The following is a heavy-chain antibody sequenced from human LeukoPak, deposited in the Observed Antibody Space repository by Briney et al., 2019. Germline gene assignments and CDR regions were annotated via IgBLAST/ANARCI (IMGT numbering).Heavy chain of an antibody. V-gene: IGHV3-48*01. CDR2: ISSSSSTI. CDR3: ARDSHVGGKIGYYGSGSSPDY. D-gene: IGHD3-10*01. J-gene: IGHJ4*02. CDR1: GFTFSSYA. Sequence: GGSLRLSCAASGFTFSSYAMSWVRQAPGKGLEWVSYISSSSSTIYYADSVKGRFTISRDNAKNSLYLQMNSLRAEDTAVYYCARDSHVGGKIGYYGSGSSPDYWGQGTLVTVSS.